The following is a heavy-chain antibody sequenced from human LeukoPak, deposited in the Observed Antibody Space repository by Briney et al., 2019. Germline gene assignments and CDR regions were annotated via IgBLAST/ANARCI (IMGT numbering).Heavy chain of an antibody. J-gene: IGHJ5*02. V-gene: IGHV1-2*02. Sequence: GFSVKVSCKASGYTFTGYYMHWVRQAPGQGLEWMGWINPKSGGTNYAQKFQGRVTMTRDTSISTAYMELSRLRSDDTAVYYCARMGYSSGYNWFDPWGQGTLVTVSS. CDR2: INPKSGGT. CDR1: GYTFTGYY. CDR3: ARMGYSSGYNWFDP. D-gene: IGHD6-19*01.